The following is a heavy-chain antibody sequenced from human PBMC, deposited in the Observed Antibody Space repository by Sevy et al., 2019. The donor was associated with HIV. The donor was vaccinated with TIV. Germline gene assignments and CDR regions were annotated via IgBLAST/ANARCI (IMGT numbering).Heavy chain of an antibody. D-gene: IGHD3-10*02. Sequence: GGFLRLSCVASGFNFNIYSFSWVRQTPGKGLEWVSTLSFGCGKINYADSVQGRFTISRDDSKNTLYLEMNSLRVEDTAIYYRAREGCSKPHDYWGQGTLVTVSS. J-gene: IGHJ4*02. CDR3: AREGCSKPHDY. CDR2: LSFGCGKI. V-gene: IGHV3-23*01. CDR1: GFNFNIYS.